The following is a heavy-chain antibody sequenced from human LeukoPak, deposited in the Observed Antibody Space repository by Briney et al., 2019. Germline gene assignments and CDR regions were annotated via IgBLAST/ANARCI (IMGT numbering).Heavy chain of an antibody. V-gene: IGHV1-8*01. D-gene: IGHD3-22*01. Sequence: ASVKVSCKASGYTFTSYDISWVRQAAGQGLEWMGWMNPNSGNTGYAQKFKGRVTMTGNTSKNTAYMELSSLRSEDTAVYYCARGLRDSSGREYFQHWGQGTLVTVSS. CDR2: MNPNSGNT. CDR3: ARGLRDSSGREYFQH. CDR1: GYTFTSYD. J-gene: IGHJ1*01.